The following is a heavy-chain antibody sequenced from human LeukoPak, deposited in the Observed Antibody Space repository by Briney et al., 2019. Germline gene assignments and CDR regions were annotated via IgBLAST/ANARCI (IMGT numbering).Heavy chain of an antibody. J-gene: IGHJ4*02. D-gene: IGHD3-10*01. CDR1: GFTFSSYS. Sequence: GGSLRLSCAASGFTFSSYSMNWVRQAPGKGLEWVSSISSSSSYIYYADSVKGRFTISRDNAKNSLYLQMNSLRAKDTAVYYCARANYGSGSYYDVDYWGQGTLVTVSS. V-gene: IGHV3-21*01. CDR2: ISSSSSYI. CDR3: ARANYGSGSYYDVDY.